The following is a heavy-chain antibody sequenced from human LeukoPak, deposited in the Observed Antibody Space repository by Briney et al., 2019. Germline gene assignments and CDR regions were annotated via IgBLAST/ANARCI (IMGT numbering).Heavy chain of an antibody. CDR2: INPNSDDT. CDR1: GYIFTVYY. CDR3: ARGASGSYYRDWFDH. V-gene: IGHV1-2*02. J-gene: IGHJ5*02. Sequence: GASVTVSCKASGYIFTVYYMHWVRQAPGQGLEWMEWINPNSDDTNYAQKFQGRVTMTRDTSISTAYMEVSRLTSDDTAVYYCARGASGSYYRDWFDHWGQGTLVTVSS. D-gene: IGHD1-26*01.